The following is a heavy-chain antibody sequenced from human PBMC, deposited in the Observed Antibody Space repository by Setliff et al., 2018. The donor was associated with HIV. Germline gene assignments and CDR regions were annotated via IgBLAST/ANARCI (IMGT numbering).Heavy chain of an antibody. Sequence: VKVSCKASGYSFINYGISWVRQAPGQGLEWMGWISAYNGITNYAQRFQGRLTITADEYTGTAYMELSSLRSEDTAVYYCATRGRDLGFDYWGQGTLVTVSS. CDR2: ISAYNGIT. J-gene: IGHJ4*02. V-gene: IGHV1-18*01. D-gene: IGHD1-1*01. CDR3: ATRGRDLGFDY. CDR1: GYSFINYG.